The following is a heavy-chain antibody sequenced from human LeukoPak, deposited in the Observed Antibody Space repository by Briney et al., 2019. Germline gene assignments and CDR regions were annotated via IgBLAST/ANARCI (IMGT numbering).Heavy chain of an antibody. Sequence: GGSLRLSCAASGFTLSTYWMSWVRQAPGKGLEWVANIKQDGSEKYYVDSVKGRFTISRDNAKNSLFLQMNSLRAEDTAVYYCARDGTYTDYYPDFDYWGQGTHVTVSS. CDR3: ARDGTYTDYYPDFDY. D-gene: IGHD2-21*02. V-gene: IGHV3-7*04. CDR2: IKQDGSEK. J-gene: IGHJ4*02. CDR1: GFTLSTYW.